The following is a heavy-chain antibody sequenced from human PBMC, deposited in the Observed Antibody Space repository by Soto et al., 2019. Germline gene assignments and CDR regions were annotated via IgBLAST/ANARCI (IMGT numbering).Heavy chain of an antibody. CDR3: ARDAYCGGDCYLYYFDY. V-gene: IGHV4-34*01. D-gene: IGHD2-21*02. Sequence: SETLSLTCAVYGGSFSGYYWSWIRQPPGKGLEWIGEINHSGSTNYNPSLKSRVTISVDTSKNQFSLKLSSVTAADTAVYNCARDAYCGGDCYLYYFDYWGQGTLVTVSS. CDR1: GGSFSGYY. CDR2: INHSGST. J-gene: IGHJ4*02.